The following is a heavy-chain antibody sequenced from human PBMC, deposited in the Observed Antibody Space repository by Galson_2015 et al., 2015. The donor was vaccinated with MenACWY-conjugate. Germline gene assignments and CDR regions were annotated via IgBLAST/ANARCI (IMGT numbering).Heavy chain of an antibody. Sequence: SLRLSCAASGFTFSDYYMSWIRQAPGKGLEWVSYISSSSSYTNYADSVKGRFTISRDNAKNSLYLQMNSLRAEDTAVYYCARVADEWAANFDYWGQGTLVTVSS. CDR2: ISSSSSYT. CDR3: ARVADEWAANFDY. CDR1: GFTFSDYY. V-gene: IGHV3-11*06. D-gene: IGHD6-25*01. J-gene: IGHJ4*02.